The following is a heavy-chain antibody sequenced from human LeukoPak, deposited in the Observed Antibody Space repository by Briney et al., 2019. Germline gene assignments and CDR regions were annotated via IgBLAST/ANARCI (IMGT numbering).Heavy chain of an antibody. D-gene: IGHD3-10*01. CDR2: MNPNSGNI. V-gene: IGHV1-8*03. J-gene: IGHJ4*02. Sequence: ASVKVSCKASGYTFTSYDINWVRQATGQGLEWMGWMNPNSGNIGYAQKFQGRVTITRNTSISTAYMELSSLRSEDTAVYYCARGPKLRRITMVRGVIITYYFDYWGQGTLVTVSS. CDR3: ARGPKLRRITMVRGVIITYYFDY. CDR1: GYTFTSYD.